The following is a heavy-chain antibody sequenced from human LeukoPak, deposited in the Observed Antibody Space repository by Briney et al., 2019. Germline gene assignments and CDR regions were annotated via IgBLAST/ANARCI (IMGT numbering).Heavy chain of an antibody. CDR3: LIIGSSARDIGHFVEH. V-gene: IGHV4-39*01. J-gene: IGHJ4*02. D-gene: IGHD5-12*01. Sequence: PSETLSPTWILAARSIISINNYFGWIRQPPGKGLEWIGTIYYNGNTYYYNPSLKSRVTISVDTSKNQFSLKLSSVTAADTAVYYFLIIGSSARDIGHFVEHWGQGGLVTVSS. CDR1: ARSIISINNY. CDR2: IYYNGNT.